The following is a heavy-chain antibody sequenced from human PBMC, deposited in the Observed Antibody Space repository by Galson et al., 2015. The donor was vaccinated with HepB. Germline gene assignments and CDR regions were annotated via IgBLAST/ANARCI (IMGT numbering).Heavy chain of an antibody. J-gene: IGHJ4*02. CDR1: GFTVSSTY. Sequence: SLRLSCAASGFTVSSTYMSWVRQAPGKGLEWLSVIYSGGDTYYADSVKGRFTISRDNSKTTLYLQMNSLRAADAAVYYCARGTMAARPVGLNYWGQGTLVTVSS. D-gene: IGHD6-6*01. CDR2: IYSGGDT. CDR3: ARGTMAARPVGLNY. V-gene: IGHV3-53*01.